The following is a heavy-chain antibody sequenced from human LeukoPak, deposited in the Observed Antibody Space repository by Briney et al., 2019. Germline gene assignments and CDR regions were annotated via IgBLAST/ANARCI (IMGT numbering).Heavy chain of an antibody. CDR2: INPNSGGT. CDR1: GYTFTGYY. V-gene: IGHV1-2*02. CDR3: ARTGYDSSGYYFLFYSDY. Sequence: ASVKVSCKASGYTFTGYYMHWVRQAPGQGLEWMGWINPNSGGTNYAQKFQGRVTMTRDTSISTAYMELSRLRSEDTAVYYCARTGYDSSGYYFLFYSDYWGQGTLVTVST. J-gene: IGHJ4*02. D-gene: IGHD3-22*01.